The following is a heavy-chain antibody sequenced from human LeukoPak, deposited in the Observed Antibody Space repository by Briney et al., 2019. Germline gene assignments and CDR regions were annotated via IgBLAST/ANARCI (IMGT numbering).Heavy chain of an antibody. Sequence: GGSLRLSCAASGFIFSSYGMHWVRQAPGKGLEWVAVISYDGSEKYYAESVKGRFTISRDSSKNTLYLQMNSLRPEDTAVYYCAREVGSINDYWGQGSLVTVSS. CDR2: ISYDGSEK. D-gene: IGHD1-14*01. J-gene: IGHJ4*02. CDR3: AREVGSINDY. CDR1: GFIFSSYG. V-gene: IGHV3-30*03.